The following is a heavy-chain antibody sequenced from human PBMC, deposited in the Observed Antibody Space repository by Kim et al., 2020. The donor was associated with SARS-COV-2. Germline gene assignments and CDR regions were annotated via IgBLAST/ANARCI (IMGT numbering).Heavy chain of an antibody. V-gene: IGHV4-4*07. CDR3: ARGSVVVPAVHSNAFDI. CDR2: IYTSGST. J-gene: IGHJ3*02. Sequence: SETLSLTCTVSGGSISSYYWSWIRQPAGKGLEWIGRIYTSGSTNYNPSLKSRVTMSVDTSKNQFSLKLSSVTAADTAVYYCARGSVVVPAVHSNAFDIWGQGTMVTVSS. CDR1: GGSISSYY. D-gene: IGHD2-2*01.